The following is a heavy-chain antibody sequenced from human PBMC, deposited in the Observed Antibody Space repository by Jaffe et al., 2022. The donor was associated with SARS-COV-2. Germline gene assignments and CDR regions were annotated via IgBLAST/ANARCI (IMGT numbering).Heavy chain of an antibody. J-gene: IGHJ4*02. CDR1: GFTFSSYT. D-gene: IGHD1-26*01. Sequence: EVQLVESGGGLVPPGGSLRLSCAASGFTFSSYTMDWVRQAPGKGLEWVSYITSSSGTIYYADSVKGRFTISRDNAKNAVYLQMNNLRAEDTAVYYCARVGGSYNFCDYWGQGTLVTVSS. CDR3: ARVGGSYNFCDY. CDR2: ITSSSGTI. V-gene: IGHV3-48*01.